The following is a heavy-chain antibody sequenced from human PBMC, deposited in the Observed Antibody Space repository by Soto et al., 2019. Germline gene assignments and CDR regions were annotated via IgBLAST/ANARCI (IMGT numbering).Heavy chain of an antibody. CDR2: IYYSGST. CDR1: VGSISSYY. J-gene: IGHJ4*02. V-gene: IGHV4-59*01. D-gene: IGHD3-10*01. CDR3: ARGDMVRGVNTFDY. Sequence: SETLSLTCTVSVGSISSYYWSWIRQPPGKGLEWIGYIYYSGSTNYNPSLKSRVTISVDTSKNQFSLKLSSVTAADTAVYYCARGDMVRGVNTFDYWGQGTLVTVSS.